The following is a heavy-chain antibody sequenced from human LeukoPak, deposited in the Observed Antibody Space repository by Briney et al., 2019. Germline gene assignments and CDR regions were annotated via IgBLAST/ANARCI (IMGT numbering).Heavy chain of an antibody. J-gene: IGHJ4*02. V-gene: IGHV3-30*04. CDR3: AREGLELLYFDY. Sequence: PGGSLTLSCAASGFTFSSYAMHWVRQPQGKGLEWVAVISYDGSNKYYADSVKGRFTISRDNSKKTLYLQMNSLRAENTAVYYCAREGLELLYFDYWGQGNLVTVSS. CDR2: ISYDGSNK. CDR1: GFTFSSYA. D-gene: IGHD1-7*01.